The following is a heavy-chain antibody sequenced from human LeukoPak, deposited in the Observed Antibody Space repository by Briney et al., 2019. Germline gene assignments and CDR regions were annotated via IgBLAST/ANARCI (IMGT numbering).Heavy chain of an antibody. CDR2: INHSGST. CDR3: AREIRYFDWLFQRHDAFDI. Sequence: TSETLSLTCAVYGGSFSGYYWSWIRQPPGKGLEWIWEINHSGSTNCNPSLKSRVTISVDTSKNQFSLKLSSVTAADTAVYYCAREIRYFDWLFQRHDAFDIWGQGTMVTVSS. V-gene: IGHV4-34*01. J-gene: IGHJ3*02. D-gene: IGHD3-9*01. CDR1: GGSFSGYY.